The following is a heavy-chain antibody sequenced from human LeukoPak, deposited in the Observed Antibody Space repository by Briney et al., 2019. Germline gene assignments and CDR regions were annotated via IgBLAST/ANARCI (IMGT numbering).Heavy chain of an antibody. V-gene: IGHV3-53*01. CDR3: ARDVPLSGTVY. Sequence: SGGSLRLSCAASGFTVSSNYMSWVRQAPGKGLEWVSVIYSGGSTYYADSVKGRFTISRDNSKNTLYLQMNSLRAEDTAVYYCARDVPLSGTVYWGQGTLVTVSS. D-gene: IGHD6-13*01. J-gene: IGHJ4*02. CDR2: IYSGGST. CDR1: GFTVSSNY.